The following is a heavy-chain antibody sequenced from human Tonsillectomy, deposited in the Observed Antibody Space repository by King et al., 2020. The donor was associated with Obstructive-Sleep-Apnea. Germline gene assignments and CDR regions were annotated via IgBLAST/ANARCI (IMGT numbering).Heavy chain of an antibody. V-gene: IGHV4-39*07. CDR1: GGSIRSSNYQ. CDR2: INYSGST. D-gene: IGHD2-2*01. Sequence: LQLQESGPGLVKPSETLSLTCTVSGGSIRSSNYQWGWIRQPPGKGLDWIGSINYSGSTYYNPSLKSRVTISVDTSKNQFSLKLSSVTAADTAVYYCARDPIVVVPVTYPGWGQGTLVTVSS. CDR3: ARDPIVVVPVTYPG. J-gene: IGHJ4*02.